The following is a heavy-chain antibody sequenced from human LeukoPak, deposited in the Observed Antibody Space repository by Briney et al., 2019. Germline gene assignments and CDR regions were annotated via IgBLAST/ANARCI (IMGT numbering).Heavy chain of an antibody. D-gene: IGHD4-17*01. CDR2: IYYSGST. CDR3: ARVRDPYGDYVFDH. Sequence: SETLSLTCTVSGGSISSYYWSWIRQPPGKGLEWIGYIYYSGSTSYNPSLKSRVTISVDTSKNQFSLNLISVTAADTAVYYCARVRDPYGDYVFDHWGQGTLVSVSS. CDR1: GGSISSYY. J-gene: IGHJ4*02. V-gene: IGHV4-59*01.